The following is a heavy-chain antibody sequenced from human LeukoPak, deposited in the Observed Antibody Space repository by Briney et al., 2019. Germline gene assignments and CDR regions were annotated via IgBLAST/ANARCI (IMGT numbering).Heavy chain of an antibody. V-gene: IGHV2-5*02. CDR2: IYWDADK. J-gene: IGHJ4*02. CDR1: GFSLSTSGVG. D-gene: IGHD3-22*01. CDR3: AHRLDYSSGYTFDY. Sequence: SGPTLVKPTQTLTLTCTFSGFSLSTSGVGVGWIRQPPGKALEWLALIYWDADKRYSPSLKSRLTITKDTSKNQVVLTLTNMDPVDTATYYCAHRLDYSSGYTFDYWGQGTLVTASS.